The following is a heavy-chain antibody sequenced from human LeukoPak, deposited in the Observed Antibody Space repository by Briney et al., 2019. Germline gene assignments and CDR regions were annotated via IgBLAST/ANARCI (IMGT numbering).Heavy chain of an antibody. CDR3: AGQLQEGFDY. CDR2: ISSTGITM. Sequence: GGSLRLSCAASGFTFSDYYLSWIRQAPGKGLEWVSYISSTGITMYYTDSVKGRFTISRDNAKNSLYLQMNSLRAEDTAVYYCAGQLQEGFDYWGQGTLVTVSS. D-gene: IGHD2-2*01. CDR1: GFTFSDYY. J-gene: IGHJ4*02. V-gene: IGHV3-11*01.